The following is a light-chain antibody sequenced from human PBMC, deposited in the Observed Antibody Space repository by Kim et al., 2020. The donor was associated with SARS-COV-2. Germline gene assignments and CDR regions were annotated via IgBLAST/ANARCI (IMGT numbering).Light chain of an antibody. CDR1: QGISNY. CDR2: AAS. CDR3: QKYNGAPFT. J-gene: IGKJ3*01. Sequence: AAVGDRVTITCRASQGISNYLAWYQQKPGKVPKLLIYAASTLQSGVPSRFSGSGSGTDFTLTISSLQPEDVATYYCQKYNGAPFTFGPGTKVDIK. V-gene: IGKV1-27*01.